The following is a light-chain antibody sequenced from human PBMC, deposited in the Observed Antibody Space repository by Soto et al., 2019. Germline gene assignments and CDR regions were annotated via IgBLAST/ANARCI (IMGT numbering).Light chain of an antibody. CDR2: DAS. CDR3: QQHINRLS. Sequence: EIVLTQSPATLSLSPGERATLSCRASQSVSNYLAWYQQKPGQAPRLLIYDASNRATGIPARFSGSGSGTDFTLTISTLEPEDLAVNYWQQHINRLSFGGGTKVEIK. CDR1: QSVSNY. J-gene: IGKJ4*01. V-gene: IGKV3-11*01.